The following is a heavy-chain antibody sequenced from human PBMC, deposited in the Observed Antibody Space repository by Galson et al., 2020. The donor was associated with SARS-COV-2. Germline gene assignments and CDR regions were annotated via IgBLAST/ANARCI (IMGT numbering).Heavy chain of an antibody. CDR3: VKHGAAGGYGNFDY. CDR1: GFTFSTYA. Sequence: GGSLRLSCSASGFTFSTYAMHWVRQAPGKGLEFVSIISNNGDNTFYADSVKGRFTISRDNPTNTLYLQMSSLRAEDTALYYCVKHGAAGGYGNFDYWGQGTLVIVSS. V-gene: IGHV3-64D*08. D-gene: IGHD5-12*01. J-gene: IGHJ4*02. CDR2: ISNNGDNT.